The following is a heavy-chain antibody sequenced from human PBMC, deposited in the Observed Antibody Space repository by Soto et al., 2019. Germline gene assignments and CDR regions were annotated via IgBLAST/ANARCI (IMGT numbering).Heavy chain of an antibody. D-gene: IGHD6-19*01. V-gene: IGHV2-5*02. CDR3: ARIRSIAVADGIYYYMDV. Sequence: SGPTLVNPTQTLTLTCTFSGFSLSTSGVGVGWIRQPPGKALEWLALIYWDGDKRYSPSLKSRLTITKDTSKNQVVLTMTNMDPVDTATYYCARIRSIAVADGIYYYMDVWGKGTTVTVSS. CDR1: GFSLSTSGVG. J-gene: IGHJ6*03. CDR2: IYWDGDK.